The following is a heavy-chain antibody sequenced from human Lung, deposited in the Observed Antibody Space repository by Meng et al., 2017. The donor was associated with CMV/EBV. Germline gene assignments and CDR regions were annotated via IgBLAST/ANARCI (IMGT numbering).Heavy chain of an antibody. Sequence: VQLVESGGVVGQPGGSLRLSRVSTGFTFDDYTMHWVRQPPGKGLEWVSLISWDGGSTYYADSVEGRFTISRDNMKNSLYLQMNTLTSEDTALYYCGRGYDSSGYLDYWGQGTLVTVSS. CDR2: ISWDGGST. CDR1: GFTFDDYT. V-gene: IGHV3-43*01. CDR3: GRGYDSSGYLDY. J-gene: IGHJ4*02. D-gene: IGHD3-22*01.